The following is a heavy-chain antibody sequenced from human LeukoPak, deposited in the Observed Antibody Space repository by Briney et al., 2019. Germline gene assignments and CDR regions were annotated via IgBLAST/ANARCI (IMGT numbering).Heavy chain of an antibody. CDR1: GGSFSGDY. D-gene: IGHD2-2*01. J-gene: IGHJ5*02. Sequence: SETLSLTCAVYGGSFSGDYGSWIRQPPGKGLEWIGEINHSVSTNYNPSLKSRVTISVDTSKNQFSMKLSSVTAEDRAVYYGARGGDIVVVPAAANWFDPWGQGTLVTVSS. CDR3: ARGGDIVVVPAAANWFDP. CDR2: INHSVST. V-gene: IGHV4-34*01.